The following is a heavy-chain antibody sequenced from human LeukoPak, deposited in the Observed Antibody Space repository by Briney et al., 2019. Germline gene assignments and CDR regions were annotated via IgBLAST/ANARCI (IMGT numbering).Heavy chain of an antibody. CDR3: ARAFAAVTTENWFDP. D-gene: IGHD4-17*01. Sequence: SETLSLTCAVYGGSFSGYYWSWIRQPPGKGLEWIGCINYSGSTNYNPSLNSRVTMSIDTSKNQFSLKLSSVTAADTAVYYCARAFAAVTTENWFDPWGQGTLVTVSS. J-gene: IGHJ5*02. CDR1: GGSFSGYY. V-gene: IGHV4-59*01. CDR2: INYSGST.